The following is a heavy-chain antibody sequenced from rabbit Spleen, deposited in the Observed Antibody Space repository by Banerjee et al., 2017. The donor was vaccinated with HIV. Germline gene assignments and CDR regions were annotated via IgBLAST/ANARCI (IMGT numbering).Heavy chain of an antibody. CDR2: IDPVFGSA. CDR3: ARSAVSSDWAFNL. Sequence: QLKESGGGLVQPGGSLKLSCKASGFDFSSYYMSWVRQAPGKGLEWIGYIDPVFGSAYYASWVNGRFSISRENTQNTVSLQLNSLTVADTATYFCARSAVSSDWAFNLWGPGTLVTVS. J-gene: IGHJ4*01. CDR1: GFDFSSYY. V-gene: IGHV1S7*01. D-gene: IGHD4-1*01.